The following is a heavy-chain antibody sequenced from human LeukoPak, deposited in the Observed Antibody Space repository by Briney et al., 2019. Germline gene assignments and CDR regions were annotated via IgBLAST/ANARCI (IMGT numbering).Heavy chain of an antibody. Sequence: PSETLSLNCTVSGGSITNTNYYWAWIRQPPGEGLEWIGSVYHSGITYYTPSLKSRVSISVDTSKNQFSLKVTSVTAADTAVYYCAREWQYQFDYWGQGSLVTVSS. CDR3: AREWQYQFDY. J-gene: IGHJ4*02. CDR2: VYHSGIT. D-gene: IGHD4-11*01. CDR1: GGSITNTNYY. V-gene: IGHV4-39*07.